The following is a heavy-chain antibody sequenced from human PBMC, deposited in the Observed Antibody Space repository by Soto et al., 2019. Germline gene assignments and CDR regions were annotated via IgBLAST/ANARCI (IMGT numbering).Heavy chain of an antibody. CDR1: GFTFSSYA. V-gene: IGHV3-23*01. Sequence: EVQLLESGGGLVQPGGSLRLSCAASGFTFSSYAMSWVRQAPGKGLEWVSVISGSGGSTYYADSVKGRFTISRDNSKKTLYLLQKSMRAQDTAVYYCARVIVVVPAALTQWYYCFDPWGQGTLVTVSS. D-gene: IGHD2-2*01. J-gene: IGHJ5*02. CDR3: ARVIVVVPAALTQWYYCFDP. CDR2: ISGSGGST.